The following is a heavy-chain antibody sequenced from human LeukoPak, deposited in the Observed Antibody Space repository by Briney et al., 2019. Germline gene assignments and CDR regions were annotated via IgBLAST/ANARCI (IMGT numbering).Heavy chain of an antibody. J-gene: IGHJ5*02. CDR3: ARVLRAGSYGIVDWFDP. D-gene: IGHD3-10*01. CDR1: GYTFTGYY. V-gene: IGHV1-2*02. Sequence: ASVKVSCKASGYTFTGYYMHWVRQAPGQGLEWMGWINPNSGGTNYAQKFQGRVTMTRDTSISTAYMELSRLRSDDTAVYYCARVLRAGSYGIVDWFDPWGKGTLVTVSS. CDR2: INPNSGGT.